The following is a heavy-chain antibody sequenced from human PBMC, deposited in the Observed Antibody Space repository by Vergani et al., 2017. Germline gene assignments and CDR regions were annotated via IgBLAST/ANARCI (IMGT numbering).Heavy chain of an antibody. CDR2: IYYSGST. CDR3: ARDRASDCSSTSCYPDAFDI. J-gene: IGHJ3*02. V-gene: IGHV4-31*03. CDR1: GDSIISRSYY. D-gene: IGHD2-2*01. Sequence: QMQLQESGPGLVKASETLSLTCTVSGDSIISRSYYWGWIRQPPGKGLEWIGYIYYSGSTYYNPSLKSRVTISVDTSKNQFSLKLSSVTAADTAVYYCARDRASDCSSTSCYPDAFDIWGQGTMVTVSS.